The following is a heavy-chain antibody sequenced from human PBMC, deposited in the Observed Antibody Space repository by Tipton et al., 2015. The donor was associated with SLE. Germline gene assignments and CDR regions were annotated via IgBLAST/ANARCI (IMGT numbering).Heavy chain of an antibody. D-gene: IGHD5-24*01. CDR2: KYYTGST. CDR3: ARGVRDGYNYYFDY. Sequence: TLSLTCTVSGDPISSYYWSWIRQSPGKGLEWIGYKYYTGSTNYNPSLKSRVTISVDTSKNQFSLKLSSVTAADTAVYHCARGVRDGYNYYFDYWGQGTLVTVSS. J-gene: IGHJ4*02. V-gene: IGHV4-59*01. CDR1: GDPISSYY.